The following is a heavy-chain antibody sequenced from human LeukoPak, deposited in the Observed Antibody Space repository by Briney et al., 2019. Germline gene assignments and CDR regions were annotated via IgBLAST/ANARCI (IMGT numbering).Heavy chain of an antibody. J-gene: IGHJ3*02. CDR3: AKDGYVDAFDI. CDR1: GGTFSSYA. Sequence: SVKVSCKASGGTFSSYAISWVRQAPGQGLEWMGGIIPIFGTANYAQKFQGRVTITADESTSTAYMELNSLRAEDTAVYYCAKDGYVDAFDIWGQGTVVTVSS. V-gene: IGHV1-69*13. D-gene: IGHD1-1*01. CDR2: IIPIFGTA.